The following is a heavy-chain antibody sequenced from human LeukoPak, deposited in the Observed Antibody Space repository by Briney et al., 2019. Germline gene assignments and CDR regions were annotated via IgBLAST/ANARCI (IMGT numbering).Heavy chain of an antibody. D-gene: IGHD6-13*01. CDR1: GGSISSYY. V-gene: IGHV4-59*08. CDR2: IYYSGST. CDR3: ARLGAAAGVFDY. Sequence: SETLSLTCTVSGGSISSYYWSWIRQPPGKGPEWIGYIYYSGSTNYNPSLKSRVTISVDTSKNQFSLKLSSVTAADTAVYYCARLGAAAGVFDYWGQGTLVTVSS. J-gene: IGHJ4*02.